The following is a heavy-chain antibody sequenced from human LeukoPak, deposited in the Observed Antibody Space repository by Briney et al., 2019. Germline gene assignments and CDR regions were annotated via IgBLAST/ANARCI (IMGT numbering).Heavy chain of an antibody. CDR1: GYTFTRYG. J-gene: IGHJ4*02. V-gene: IGHV1-18*01. D-gene: IGHD5-12*01. CDR2: ISANNGNT. CDR3: ARGDSGYDFAPFDY. Sequence: ASVKVSCKASGYTFTRYGITWVRQAPGQGLEWMGWISANNGNTNYAQKLQGRVTMTTDTSTSTAYMELRSLRSDDTAAYYCARGDSGYDFAPFDYWGQGTLVTVSS.